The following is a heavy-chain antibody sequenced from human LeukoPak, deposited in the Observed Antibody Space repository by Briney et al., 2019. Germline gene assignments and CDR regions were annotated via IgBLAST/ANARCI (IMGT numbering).Heavy chain of an antibody. J-gene: IGHJ4*02. D-gene: IGHD3-22*01. Sequence: PSEALSLTCAVYGGSFSGYYWSWIRRPPGKGLEWIGEINHSGSTNYNPSLKSRVTISVDTSKNQFSLKLSSVTAADTAVYYCASSYYDSSGYFDYWGQGTLVTVSS. CDR1: GGSFSGYY. CDR3: ASSYYDSSGYFDY. CDR2: INHSGST. V-gene: IGHV4-34*01.